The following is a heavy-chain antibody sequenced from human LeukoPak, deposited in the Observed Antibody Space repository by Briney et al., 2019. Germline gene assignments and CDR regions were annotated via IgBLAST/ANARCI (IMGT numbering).Heavy chain of an antibody. J-gene: IGHJ5*02. CDR3: ARDWGTVRGLFINWFDP. V-gene: IGHV4-30-4*01. D-gene: IGHD3-10*01. CDR2: IYYGGST. Sequence: PSETLSLTCTVSGGSIGSYYWSWIRQPPGKGPEWIGYIYYGGSTYYNPSLKSRVTISVDTSKNQFSLKLSSVTAADTAVYYCARDWGTVRGLFINWFDPWGQGTLVTVSS. CDR1: GGSIGSYY.